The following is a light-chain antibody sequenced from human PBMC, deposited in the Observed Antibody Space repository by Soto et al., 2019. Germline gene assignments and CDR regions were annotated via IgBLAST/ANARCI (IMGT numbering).Light chain of an antibody. CDR3: HQYAVSPRT. J-gene: IGKJ1*01. CDR2: RAS. V-gene: IGKV3-15*01. Sequence: IVMTQSPATLSVSPGERATFSCRASQNIYSNIAWYQQRPGQAPRLLIYRASTRATGVPDRFSGSGSGADFTLTISRLHPEDFAVYYCHQYAVSPRTFGQGTKVDIK. CDR1: QNIYSN.